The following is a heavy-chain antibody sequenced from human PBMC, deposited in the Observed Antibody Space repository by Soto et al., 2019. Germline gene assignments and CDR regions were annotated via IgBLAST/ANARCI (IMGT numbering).Heavy chain of an antibody. CDR1: GGSISSSSYY. CDR2: IYYSGNT. J-gene: IGHJ4*02. CDR3: AGDGSAAAGIAPDY. Sequence: SETLSLTCTVSGGSISSSSYYWGWIRQPPGKGREWIGSIYYSGNTYYNPSLKSRFTISVDTSKNQFSLKPSSVTAADTAVDYCAGDGSAAAGIAPDYWGQGTLVTVSS. D-gene: IGHD6-13*01. V-gene: IGHV4-39*02.